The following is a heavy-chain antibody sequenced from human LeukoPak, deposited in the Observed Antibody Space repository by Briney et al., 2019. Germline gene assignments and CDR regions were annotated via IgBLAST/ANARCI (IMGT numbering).Heavy chain of an antibody. CDR3: ATRDISSGWSFDY. D-gene: IGHD6-19*01. CDR1: SGSINNYH. Sequence: SETLSLTCTVSSGSINNYHWSWLRQPAGKGLEWIGQIHTSGSTNYNPPLKSRVTMSIGTPENQFSLTIRSVTAADTAVYYCATRDISSGWSFDYWGQGTLVTVSS. CDR2: IHTSGST. J-gene: IGHJ4*02. V-gene: IGHV4-4*07.